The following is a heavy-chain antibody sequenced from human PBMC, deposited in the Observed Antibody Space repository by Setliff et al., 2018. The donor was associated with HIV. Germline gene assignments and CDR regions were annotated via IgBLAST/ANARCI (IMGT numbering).Heavy chain of an antibody. CDR1: GFTFRSYA. D-gene: IGHD3-3*01. CDR3: AKSTGTSHASFSFEI. J-gene: IGHJ3*02. Sequence: HPGGSLRLSCAASGFTFRSYAMSWVRQAPGKGLEWVSGISGSGTSTYYADSVKGRFTISRDNSKNTLYLQMNSLRAEDTAVYYCAKSTGTSHASFSFEIWGQGTMVTVSS. V-gene: IGHV3-23*01. CDR2: ISGSGTST.